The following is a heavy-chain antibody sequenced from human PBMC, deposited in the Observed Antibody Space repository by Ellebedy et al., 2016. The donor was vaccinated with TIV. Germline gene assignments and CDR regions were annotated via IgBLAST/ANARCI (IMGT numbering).Heavy chain of an antibody. J-gene: IGHJ6*02. D-gene: IGHD3-3*01. CDR1: GYTFTSYY. Sequence: ASVKVSCXASGYTFTSYYMHWVRQAPGQGLEWMGIINPSGGSTSYAQKFQGRVTMTRDTSTSTVYMELSSLRSEDTAVYYCARVNDFWSGYGNGMDVWGQGTTVTVSS. V-gene: IGHV1-46*01. CDR2: INPSGGST. CDR3: ARVNDFWSGYGNGMDV.